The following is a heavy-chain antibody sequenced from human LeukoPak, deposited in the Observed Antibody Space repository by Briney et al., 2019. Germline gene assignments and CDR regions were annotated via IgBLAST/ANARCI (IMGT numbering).Heavy chain of an antibody. CDR2: IVVGSGNT. D-gene: IGHD6-6*01. CDR1: GFTFTSSA. CDR3: AAGLAARPFFYFDY. J-gene: IGHJ4*02. Sequence: SVKVSCKASGFTFTSSAVQWVRQARGQRLEWIGWIVVGSGNTNYAQKFQERVTITRDMSTSTAYMELSSLRSEDTAVCYCAAGLAARPFFYFDYWGQGTLVTVSS. V-gene: IGHV1-58*01.